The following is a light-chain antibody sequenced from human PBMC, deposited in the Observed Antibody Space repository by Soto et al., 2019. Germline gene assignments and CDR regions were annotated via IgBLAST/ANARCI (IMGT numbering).Light chain of an antibody. V-gene: IGLV1-40*01. CDR3: QSYDSSLSGYV. J-gene: IGLJ1*01. CDR2: GHS. Sequence: QSVLTQPPSVSGAPGQRVTISCTGSSSNIGAGYDVHWYQQLPGTAPKLLIYGHSNRPSGVPDRFSGSKPGTSASLAITGLQAEDEADYYCQSYDSSLSGYVFGTGTKVTVL. CDR1: SSNIGAGYD.